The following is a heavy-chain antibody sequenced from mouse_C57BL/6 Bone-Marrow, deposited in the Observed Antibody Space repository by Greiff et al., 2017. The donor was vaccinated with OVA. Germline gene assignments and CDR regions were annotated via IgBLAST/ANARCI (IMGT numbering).Heavy chain of an antibody. CDR1: GYSFTGYY. V-gene: IGHV1-43*01. CDR2: INPSTGGT. J-gene: IGHJ1*03. CDR3: AREVYYDYDGYWYFDV. D-gene: IGHD2-4*01. Sequence: EVQRVESGPELVKPGASVKISCKASGYSFTGYYMHWVKQSSEKSLEWIGEINPSTGGTSYNQKFKGEATLTVDKSSSTAYMQLKSLTSEDSAVYYWAREVYYDYDGYWYFDVWGTGTTVTVSS.